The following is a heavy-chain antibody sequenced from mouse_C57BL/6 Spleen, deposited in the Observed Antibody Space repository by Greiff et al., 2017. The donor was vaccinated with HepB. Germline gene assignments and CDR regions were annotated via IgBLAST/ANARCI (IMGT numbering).Heavy chain of an antibody. J-gene: IGHJ4*01. D-gene: IGHD4-1*01. V-gene: IGHV5-9-1*02. CDR3: TRDPQSRKAMDY. CDR1: GFTFSSYA. Sequence: EVKLMESGEGLVKPGGSLKLSCAASGFTFSSYAMSWVRQTPEKRLEWVAYISSGGDYIYYADTVKGRFTISRDNARNTLYLQMSSLKSEDIAMYYCTRDPQSRKAMDYWGQGTSVTVSS. CDR2: ISSGGDYI.